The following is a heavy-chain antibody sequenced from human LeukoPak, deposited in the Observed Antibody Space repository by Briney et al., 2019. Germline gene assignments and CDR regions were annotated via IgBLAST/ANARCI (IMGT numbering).Heavy chain of an antibody. D-gene: IGHD5-18*01. Sequence: PGGSLRLSCAASGFTFSSYSMNWVRQAPGKGLEWVSSISGSGGRTYSADSVKGRFTISRDNSKNTLYLQMNSLRVEDTAVYYCAKGNEIQLWLGGFDYWGQGTLVTVSS. CDR2: ISGSGGRT. CDR1: GFTFSSYS. J-gene: IGHJ4*02. V-gene: IGHV3-23*01. CDR3: AKGNEIQLWLGGFDY.